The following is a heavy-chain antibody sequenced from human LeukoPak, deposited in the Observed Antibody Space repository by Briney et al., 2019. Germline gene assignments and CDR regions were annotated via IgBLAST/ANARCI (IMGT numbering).Heavy chain of an antibody. D-gene: IGHD5-18*01. CDR3: ARQGGYSYRILDY. V-gene: IGHV4-39*01. J-gene: IGHJ4*02. CDR1: GGSISSSGYY. CDR2: NYYSGNT. Sequence: SETLSLTCTVSGGSISSSGYYWRWIRQPPGKGLERIGSNYYSGNTYYNASLKSRVTISVDTSKNQFSLKLSSVTAADTAVYYCARQGGYSYRILDYWGQGTLVTVSS.